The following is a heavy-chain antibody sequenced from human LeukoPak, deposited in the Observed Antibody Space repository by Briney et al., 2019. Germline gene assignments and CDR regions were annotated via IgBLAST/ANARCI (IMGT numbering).Heavy chain of an antibody. CDR1: GGSFSGYY. CDR2: INHSGST. Sequence: SETLSLTCAVYGGSFSGYYWSWIRQPPGKGLEWIGEINHSGSTNYNPSLKSRVTISVDTSKNRFSLKLSSVTAADTAVYYCARGLQLWSRYYYYGMDVWGQGATVTVSS. CDR3: ARGLQLWSRYYYYGMDV. D-gene: IGHD5-18*01. J-gene: IGHJ6*02. V-gene: IGHV4-34*01.